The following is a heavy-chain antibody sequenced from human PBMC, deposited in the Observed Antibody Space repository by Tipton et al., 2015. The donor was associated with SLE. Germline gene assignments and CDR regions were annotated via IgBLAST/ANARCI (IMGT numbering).Heavy chain of an antibody. CDR1: GFTFSSYA. J-gene: IGHJ5*02. CDR2: ISGSGSST. V-gene: IGHV3-23*01. Sequence: PLRLSCAASGFTFSSYAMSWVRQAPGKGLEWVSGISGSGSSTYYADSLKGRFTISRDNSKNTLYLQMNSLRAEDTAVYYCAKDESEEVAADWFDPRGQGILVTVSS. D-gene: IGHD5-12*01. CDR3: AKDESEEVAADWFDP.